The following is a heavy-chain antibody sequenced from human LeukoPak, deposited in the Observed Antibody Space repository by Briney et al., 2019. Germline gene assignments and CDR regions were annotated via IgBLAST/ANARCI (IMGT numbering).Heavy chain of an antibody. D-gene: IGHD5-24*01. CDR1: GGSISSSNW. V-gene: IGHV4-4*02. Sequence: SGTLSLTCAVSGGSISSSNWWSWVRQPPGRGLEWIGEIFYSGSTNYNPSLKSRVTISVDRSKNQFSLKLNSVTAADTAVYYCARDLDGYNPSFFYWGQGTLVTVSS. CDR2: IFYSGST. J-gene: IGHJ4*02. CDR3: ARDLDGYNPSFFY.